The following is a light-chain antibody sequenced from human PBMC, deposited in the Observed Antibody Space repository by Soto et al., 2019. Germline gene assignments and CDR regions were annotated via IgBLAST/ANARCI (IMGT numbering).Light chain of an antibody. CDR3: ASYAGINDLWV. Sequence: QSVLTQPPSASGSPGQSVTISCTGTSSDVGAYNYVSWYQQHPDKAPKLMIYEVNQRPSGVPDRFSGSKSGNTASLTVSGLQAEDEADYYCASYAGINDLWVFVGGTKLTVL. V-gene: IGLV2-8*01. CDR2: EVN. J-gene: IGLJ3*02. CDR1: SSDVGAYNY.